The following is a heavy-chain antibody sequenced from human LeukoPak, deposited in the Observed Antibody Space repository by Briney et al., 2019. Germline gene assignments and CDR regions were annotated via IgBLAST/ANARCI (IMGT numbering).Heavy chain of an antibody. Sequence: ASVKVSCKASGYTFTSYGISWVRQAPGQGLEWMGWISAYNGNTNYAQKLQGRVTMTTDTSTSTAYMELRSLRSDDTAVYYCARDRGGYDRVAFDIWGQGTMVTVSS. J-gene: IGHJ3*02. CDR2: ISAYNGNT. CDR1: GYTFTSYG. CDR3: ARDRGGYDRVAFDI. V-gene: IGHV1-18*01. D-gene: IGHD5-12*01.